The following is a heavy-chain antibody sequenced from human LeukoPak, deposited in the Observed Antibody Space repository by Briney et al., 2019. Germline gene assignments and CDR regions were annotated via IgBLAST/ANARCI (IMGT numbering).Heavy chain of an antibody. CDR1: GYTFTGYY. CDR3: ARHVGATRDLDP. V-gene: IGHV1-2*02. D-gene: IGHD1-26*01. J-gene: IGHJ5*02. CDR2: INPNSGGT. Sequence: GASVKVSCKASGYTFTGYYMHWVRQAPGQGLEWMGWINPNSGGTNYAQKFQGRVTMTRDTSINTAYMELSRLRFDDTALYYCARHVGATRDLDPWGQGTLVTVSS.